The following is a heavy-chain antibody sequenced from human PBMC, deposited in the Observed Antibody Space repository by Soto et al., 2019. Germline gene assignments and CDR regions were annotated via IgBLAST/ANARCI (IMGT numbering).Heavy chain of an antibody. CDR1: GGSISSYY. D-gene: IGHD1-26*01. V-gene: IGHV4-59*01. CDR3: ARGGTWEQPFNP. J-gene: IGHJ5*02. CDR2: IYYSGST. Sequence: TLSLTCTVSGGSISSYYWSWIRQPPGEGLEWIGYIYYSGSTNYNPSLKSRVTISVDASKNQFSLKLSSVTAADTAVYYCARGGTWEQPFNPWGQGTLVTVSS.